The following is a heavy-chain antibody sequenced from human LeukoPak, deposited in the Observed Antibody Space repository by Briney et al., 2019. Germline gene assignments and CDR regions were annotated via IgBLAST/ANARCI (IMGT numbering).Heavy chain of an antibody. CDR3: ARGPWVNYYFDY. D-gene: IGHD5-24*01. V-gene: IGHV5-51*01. Sequence: GESLQISCKGSGYSFSNYWVGWVRQLPGKGLEWMGIIYPGDSDIKYSPSFQGQVTISADKSITTAFLQWSSLKASDTAIYYCARGPWVNYYFDYWGQGTLVTVSS. CDR1: GYSFSNYW. CDR2: IYPGDSDI. J-gene: IGHJ4*02.